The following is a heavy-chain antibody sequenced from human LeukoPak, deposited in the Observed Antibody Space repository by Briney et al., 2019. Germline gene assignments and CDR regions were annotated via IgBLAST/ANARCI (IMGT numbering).Heavy chain of an antibody. CDR2: ISSSSSYT. V-gene: IGHV3-11*03. J-gene: IGHJ4*02. D-gene: IGHD6-19*01. CDR3: ASGGGYSSAWHSSDY. CDR1: GFTFSDYY. Sequence: GGSLRLSCAASGFTFSDYYMSWIRQAPGKGLEWVSYISSSSSYTNYADSVKGRFTISRDNSKNTMYLQMNSLRAEDTAVYYCASGGGYSSAWHSSDYWGQGTLVTVSS.